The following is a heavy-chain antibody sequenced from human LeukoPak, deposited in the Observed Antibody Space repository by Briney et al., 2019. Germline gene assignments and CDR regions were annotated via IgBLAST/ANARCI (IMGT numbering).Heavy chain of an antibody. CDR3: ARHSSSTSCYFLP. J-gene: IGHJ5*02. V-gene: IGHV4-39*01. CDR2: IYYSGST. CDR1: GGSISSSNYY. Sequence: SETLSLTCTVSGGSISSSNYYWGWIRQSPGKGLEWIGSIYYSGSTYYNPSLKSRVTISVDTSKNQFSLKLSSVTAADTAVYYCARHSSSTSCYFLPWGQGTLVTVSS. D-gene: IGHD2-2*01.